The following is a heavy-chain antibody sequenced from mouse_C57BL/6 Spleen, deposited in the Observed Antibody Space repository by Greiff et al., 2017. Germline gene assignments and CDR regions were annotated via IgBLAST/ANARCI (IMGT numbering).Heavy chain of an antibody. CDR2: IHPNSGST. CDR3: ARAYYGRSPYMDD. V-gene: IGHV1-64*01. CDR1: GYTFTSYW. J-gene: IGHJ4*01. Sequence: VQLKQPGAELVKPGASVKLSCKASGYTFTSYWMHWVKQRPGQGLEWIGMIHPNSGSTNYNEKFKSKATLTVDKSSRAAYMQRSSLSAEDSAVYYCARAYYGRSPYMDDWGQGTSVTVSS. D-gene: IGHD1-1*01.